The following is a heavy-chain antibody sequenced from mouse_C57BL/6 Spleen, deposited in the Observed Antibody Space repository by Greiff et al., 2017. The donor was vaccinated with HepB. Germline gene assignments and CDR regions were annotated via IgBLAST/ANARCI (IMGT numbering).Heavy chain of an antibody. J-gene: IGHJ3*01. Sequence: EVQVVESGGGLVKPGGSLKLSCAASGFTFSDYGMHWVRQAPEKGLEWVAYISSGSSTIYYADTVKGRFTISRDNAKNTLFLQLTSLRSEDTAMYYCARGRNYVRDSWFAYWGQGTLVTVSA. D-gene: IGHD1-1*01. CDR3: ARGRNYVRDSWFAY. CDR2: ISSGSSTI. CDR1: GFTFSDYG. V-gene: IGHV5-17*01.